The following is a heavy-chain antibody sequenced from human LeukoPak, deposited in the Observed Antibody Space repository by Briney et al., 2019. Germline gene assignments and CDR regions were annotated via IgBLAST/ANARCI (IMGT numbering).Heavy chain of an antibody. J-gene: IGHJ3*02. V-gene: IGHV3-30*02. CDR2: IRFDGSSK. Sequence: GGSLRLSCAASGLRFSNYGMHWVRQAPGKGLEWVAFIRFDGSSKYFADSVKGRFIISRDNFQNTLILQMNNLKVEDTAVYYCAKVRVDTAMVDAFDIRGQGTRVVVSS. CDR1: GLRFSNYG. D-gene: IGHD5-18*01. CDR3: AKVRVDTAMVDAFDI.